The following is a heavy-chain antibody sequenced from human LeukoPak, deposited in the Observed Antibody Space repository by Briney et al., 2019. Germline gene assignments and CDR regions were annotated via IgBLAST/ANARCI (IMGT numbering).Heavy chain of an antibody. J-gene: IGHJ4*02. CDR1: DGSISSSSYY. V-gene: IGHV4-39*01. Sequence: SETLSLTCTVSDGSISSSSYYWGWIRQPPGRGLEWIGSIYYSGSTYYNPSLKSRVTISVDTSKNQFSLKLSSVTAADTAVYYCASRPRVLRFLKGRHGYYFDYWGQGTLVTVSS. CDR2: IYYSGST. D-gene: IGHD3-3*01. CDR3: ASRPRVLRFLKGRHGYYFDY.